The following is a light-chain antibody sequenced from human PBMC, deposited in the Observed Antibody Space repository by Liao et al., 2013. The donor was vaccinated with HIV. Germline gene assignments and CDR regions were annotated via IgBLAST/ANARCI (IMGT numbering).Light chain of an antibody. CDR1: ALPKQY. Sequence: SYELTQPHSVSVSPGQTARITCFGHALPKQYVYWYQQKPGQSPVLVIYQDTKRPSGIPERFSGSNSGNTATLNISGTQAVDEAEYYCQAWDSSDVVFGGGTTLTVL. V-gene: IGLV3-1*01. CDR2: QDT. CDR3: QAWDSSDVV. J-gene: IGLJ2*01.